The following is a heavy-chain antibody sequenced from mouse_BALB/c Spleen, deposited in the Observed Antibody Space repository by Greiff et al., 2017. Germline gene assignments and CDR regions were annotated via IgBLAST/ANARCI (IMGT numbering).Heavy chain of an antibody. CDR1: GDSITSGY. J-gene: IGHJ1*01. V-gene: IGHV3-8*02. CDR2: ISYSGST. CDR3: TGWVSSTRYFDV. D-gene: IGHD2-13*01. Sequence: EVKVEESGPSLVKPSQTLSFTCSVTGDSITSGYWNWIRKFPGNKLEYMGYISYSGSTYYNPSLKSRISITRDTSKNQYYLQLNSVTTEDTATYYCTGWVSSTRYFDVWGAGTTVTVSS.